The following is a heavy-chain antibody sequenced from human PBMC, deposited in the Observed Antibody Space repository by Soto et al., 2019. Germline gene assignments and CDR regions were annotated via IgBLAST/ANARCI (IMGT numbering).Heavy chain of an antibody. CDR1: GFTFSDYS. CDR2: ISSTSTYI. D-gene: IGHD2-8*01. Sequence: EVQLVESGGGLVKPGGSLRLSCAASGFTFSDYSMKWVRQAPGQGLEWVASISSTSTYIFYADSVKGRFTISKDNAKNTLYLQMNSLRVEDTAVYFCARVAINLMYLFDYWGQGTLVTVSS. CDR3: ARVAINLMYLFDY. V-gene: IGHV3-21*01. J-gene: IGHJ4*02.